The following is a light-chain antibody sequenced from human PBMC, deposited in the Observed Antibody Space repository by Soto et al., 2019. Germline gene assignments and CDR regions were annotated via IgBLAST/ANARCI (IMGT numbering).Light chain of an antibody. CDR1: QGIRND. Sequence: DIQMTQFPSSLSASVGDRVTITCRASQGIRNDLAWYQQKPGKAPKRLIYAASSLQSRVPSRFSGSGSWTEFTLANSRLHPEDFATFYCLQHSTDPLTFGQGTKVEIK. V-gene: IGKV1-17*01. CDR3: LQHSTDPLT. J-gene: IGKJ1*01. CDR2: AAS.